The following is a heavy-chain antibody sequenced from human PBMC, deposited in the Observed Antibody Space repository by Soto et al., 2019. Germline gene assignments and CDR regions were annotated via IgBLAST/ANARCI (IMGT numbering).Heavy chain of an antibody. CDR3: XRAHDFSARFDY. D-gene: IGHD4-4*01. CDR2: IYYSGST. CDR1: GGSISSGDFY. V-gene: IGHV4-30-4*01. J-gene: IGHJ4*02. Sequence: PSETLSLTCTVSGGSISSGDFYWSWIRQPPGKGLELIGNIYYSGSTYYNPSLRSRAIMSVDTSQNQFSLKLSSLTAADTAVYFCXRAHDFSARFDYWGQGALVTV.